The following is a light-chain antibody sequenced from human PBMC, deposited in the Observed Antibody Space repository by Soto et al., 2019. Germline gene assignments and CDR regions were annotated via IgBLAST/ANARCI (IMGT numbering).Light chain of an antibody. Sequence: QSALTQPASVSGSPGQSITISCTGTSSDVGGYNYVSWYQQHPGKAPKLIIYEGSKRPSGVSNRFSGSKSGNTASLTISGLQAEDEADYYCCSYAGSSTLVFGGGTKLTVL. CDR2: EGS. CDR3: CSYAGSSTLV. J-gene: IGLJ3*02. CDR1: SSDVGGYNY. V-gene: IGLV2-23*01.